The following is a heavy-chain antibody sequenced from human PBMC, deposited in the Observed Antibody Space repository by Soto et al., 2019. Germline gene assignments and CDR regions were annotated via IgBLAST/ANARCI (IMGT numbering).Heavy chain of an antibody. J-gene: IGHJ5*02. CDR2: INPNSGGT. CDR1: GYTFTGYY. CDR3: ERVVEARPASCFDP. V-gene: IGHV1-2*02. Sequence: ASVKVSCKASGYTFTGYYMHWVRQAPGQGLEWMGWINPNSGGTNYAQKFQGRVTMTRDTSISTAYMELSRLRSDDTAVYYCERVVEARPASCFDPWGQGTLVTVSS. D-gene: IGHD6-6*01.